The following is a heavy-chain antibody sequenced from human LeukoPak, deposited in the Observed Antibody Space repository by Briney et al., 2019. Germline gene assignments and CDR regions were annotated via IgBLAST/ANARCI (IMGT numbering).Heavy chain of an antibody. J-gene: IGHJ4*02. D-gene: IGHD4-11*01. CDR3: ARGWYSNYVPTPDY. Sequence: PSETLSLTCAVYGGSFSGYYWSWIRQPPGKGLEWIGEINHSGSTNYNPSLKSRVTISVDTSKNQFSLKLSSVTAADTAVYYCARGWYSNYVPTPDYWGQGTLVTVSS. CDR1: GGSFSGYY. V-gene: IGHV4-34*01. CDR2: INHSGST.